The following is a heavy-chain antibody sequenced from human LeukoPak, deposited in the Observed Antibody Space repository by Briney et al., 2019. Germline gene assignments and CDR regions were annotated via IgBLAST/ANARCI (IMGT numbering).Heavy chain of an antibody. D-gene: IGHD4-11*01. CDR2: IKQDGSEK. CDR3: ARAPPTVTTSYYYYGMDV. CDR1: GFTFSRFW. J-gene: IGHJ6*02. V-gene: IGHV3-7*05. Sequence: GGSLRLSCAASGFTFSRFWMTWVRQAPGKGLEWVANIKQDGSEKYYVDSVKGRFTISRDNAKNSLYLQMNSLRAEDTAVHYCARAPPTVTTSYYYYGMDVWGQGTTVIVSS.